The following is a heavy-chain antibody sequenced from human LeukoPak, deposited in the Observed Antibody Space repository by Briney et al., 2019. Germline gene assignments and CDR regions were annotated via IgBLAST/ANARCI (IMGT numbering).Heavy chain of an antibody. CDR2: ISGSGGST. J-gene: IGHJ4*02. D-gene: IGHD5-18*01. V-gene: IGHV3-23*01. CDR3: AKELGYSYGYLDY. Sequence: GGSWRPSWPAPGSTFGSYAMSWFRKAPGRGLKWVPPISGSGGSTHYADSVKGRFTISRDNSKNTLYLQMNSLRAEDTAVYYCAKELGYSYGYLDYWGQGTLVTVSS. CDR1: GSTFGSYA.